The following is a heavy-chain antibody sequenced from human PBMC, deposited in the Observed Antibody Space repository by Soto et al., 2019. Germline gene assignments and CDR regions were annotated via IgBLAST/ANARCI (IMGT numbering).Heavy chain of an antibody. D-gene: IGHD3-10*01. CDR1: GGPMNNYY. J-gene: IGHJ6*02. CDR2: MGYNGFT. Sequence: QVQLQESGPGLVKPSETLSLTCTISGGPMNNYYCSWFRQPRGQGLEWIGYMGYNGFTRYNPSLRSRVAXSLDTAKNXFXLNLSSVTAADTALYYCARQGFGELHGLVDVWGQGITVTVSS. V-gene: IGHV4-59*08. CDR3: ARQGFGELHGLVDV.